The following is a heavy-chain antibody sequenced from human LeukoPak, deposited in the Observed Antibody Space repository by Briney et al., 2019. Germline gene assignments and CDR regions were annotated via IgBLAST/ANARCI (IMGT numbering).Heavy chain of an antibody. CDR3: ARDPGYSYGAYYYYYGMDV. CDR1: AVSISSFC. Sequence: SETLSLTGSVAAVSISSFCWGWIRPRPGHGLVGMGYTYYSVSTHYNPSLSSRITISVDTSKNQFSLKLSSVTAADTAVYYCARDPGYSYGAYYYYYGMDVWGKGTTVTVSS. J-gene: IGHJ6*04. CDR2: TYYSVST. D-gene: IGHD5-18*01. V-gene: IGHV4-59*01.